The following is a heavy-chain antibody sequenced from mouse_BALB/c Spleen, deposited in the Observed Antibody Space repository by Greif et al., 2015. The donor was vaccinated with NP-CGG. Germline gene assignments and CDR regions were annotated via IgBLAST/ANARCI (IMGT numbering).Heavy chain of an antibody. CDR2: IYPGSGNT. D-gene: IGHD4-1*01. J-gene: IGHJ4*01. V-gene: IGHV1-84*02. Sequence: QVQLQRPGPELVKPGASVKISCKASGYTFTDYYINWVNQRPGQGLEWIGWIYPGSGNTKYNEKFKGKATLTVDTSSSTAYMQFSSLTSEDTAIYFCARRTGTEAMDYWGQGTSVTVSS. CDR1: GYTFTDYY. CDR3: ARRTGTEAMDY.